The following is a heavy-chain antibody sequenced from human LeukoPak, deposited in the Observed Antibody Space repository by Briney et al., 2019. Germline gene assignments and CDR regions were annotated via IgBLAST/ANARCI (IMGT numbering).Heavy chain of an antibody. J-gene: IGHJ4*02. CDR3: ARRAGAYSHPYDY. V-gene: IGHV3-53*01. CDR1: GFTVSNNS. D-gene: IGHD4/OR15-4a*01. Sequence: PGGSLRLSCAASGFTVSNNSMSWVRQAPGKGLEWVSFIYSDNTHYSDSVKGRFTISRDNSKNTLYLQMNSLRAEDTAVYYCARRAGAYSHPYDYWGQGTLVTVSS. CDR2: IYSDNT.